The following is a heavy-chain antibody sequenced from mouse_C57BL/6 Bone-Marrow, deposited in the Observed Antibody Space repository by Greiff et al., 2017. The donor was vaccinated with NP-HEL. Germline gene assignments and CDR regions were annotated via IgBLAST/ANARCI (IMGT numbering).Heavy chain of an antibody. V-gene: IGHV5-6*01. D-gene: IGHD1-1*01. CDR1: GFTFSSYG. CDR3: ARHSPYYYGLGFDV. Sequence: EVNVVESGGDLVKPGGSLKLSCAASGFTFSSYGMSWVRQTPDKRLEWVATISSGGSYTYYPDSVKGRFTISRDNAKNTLYLQMSSLKSEDTAMYYCARHSPYYYGLGFDVWGTGTTVTVSS. J-gene: IGHJ1*03. CDR2: ISSGGSYT.